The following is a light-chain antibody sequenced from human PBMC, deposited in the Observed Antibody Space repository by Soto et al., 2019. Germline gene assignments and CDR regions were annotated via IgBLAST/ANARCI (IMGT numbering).Light chain of an antibody. V-gene: IGKV1-5*01. CDR1: QSISSW. CDR3: HQYQSYS. J-gene: IGKJ1*01. Sequence: DIQMTQSPATLSASVGDRVTITFRASQSISSWLAWYQQKPGKAPKLLIYHASILESGVPSRFSGSGSGTAFTLTISSLQPDDFATYYCHQYQSYSFGQGTKVDIK. CDR2: HAS.